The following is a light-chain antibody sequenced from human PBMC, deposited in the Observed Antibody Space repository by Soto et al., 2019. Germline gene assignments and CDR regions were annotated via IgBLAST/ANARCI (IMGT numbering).Light chain of an antibody. CDR1: SNNVGSYA. CDR2: GNS. Sequence: QSVLTQEASVSGTVGQKVTLSCTGNSNNVGSYAVGWYQQISHGAPTAVMFGNSLPSGIPDRFSGSKSGTTASLTTSGLRPEEEVDYYCAAWADSLKGPVFGGGTQLTVL. CDR3: AAWADSLKGPV. J-gene: IGLJ2*01. V-gene: IGLV1-44*01.